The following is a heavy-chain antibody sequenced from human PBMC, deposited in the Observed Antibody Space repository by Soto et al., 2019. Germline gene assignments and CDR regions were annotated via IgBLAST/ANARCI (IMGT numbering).Heavy chain of an antibody. Sequence: GGSLRLSCAASGFTFSTYWMFWVRQAPGKGLVWVSRINNDGSSTNYADSVKGRFTTSRDNAKNTLYLQMNSLRDEDTAVYYCARENYGDYLNWFDPWGQGTLVTVSS. J-gene: IGHJ5*02. CDR2: INNDGSST. V-gene: IGHV3-74*01. CDR3: ARENYGDYLNWFDP. CDR1: GFTFSTYW. D-gene: IGHD4-17*01.